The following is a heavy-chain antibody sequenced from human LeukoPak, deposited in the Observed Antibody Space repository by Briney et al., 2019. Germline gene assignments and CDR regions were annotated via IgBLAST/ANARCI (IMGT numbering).Heavy chain of an antibody. Sequence: PGGSLRLSCAASGFTFSSYAMSWVRQAPGKGLEWVSAISGSGGSTYYADSVKGRFTISRDNSKNTLYLQMNSLRAEDTAVYYCAKHATMSWFWESPSDYWGQGTLVTVSS. V-gene: IGHV3-23*01. J-gene: IGHJ4*02. CDR3: AKHATMSWFWESPSDY. CDR2: ISGSGGST. D-gene: IGHD3-10*01. CDR1: GFTFSSYA.